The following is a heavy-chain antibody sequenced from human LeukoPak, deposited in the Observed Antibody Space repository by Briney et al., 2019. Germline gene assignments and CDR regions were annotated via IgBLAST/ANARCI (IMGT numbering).Heavy chain of an antibody. D-gene: IGHD3-22*01. CDR1: GGSISSYY. CDR3: ARAPPYDSSGYYEY. V-gene: IGHV4-59*01. Sequence: SQTLSLTCTVSGGSISSYYWSWIRQPPGKGLEWIGYIYYSGSTNYNPSLKSRVTISVDTSKNQFSLKLSSVTAADTAVYYCARAPPYDSSGYYEYWGQGTLVTVSS. CDR2: IYYSGST. J-gene: IGHJ4*02.